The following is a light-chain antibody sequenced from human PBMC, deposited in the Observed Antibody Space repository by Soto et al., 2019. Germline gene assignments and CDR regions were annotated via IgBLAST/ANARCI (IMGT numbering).Light chain of an antibody. CDR2: AAS. CDR3: QQTYSFPRT. V-gene: IGKV1-39*01. CDR1: QSISTF. Sequence: DIQMTESPSSLSASVGDRVTITCRASQSISTFLNWYQQNPGTPPKLLIYAASSLQRGVPSRFSGGGSGTDFTLTITSLQPEAFATYYCQQTYSFPRTFGQGTKVDIK. J-gene: IGKJ1*01.